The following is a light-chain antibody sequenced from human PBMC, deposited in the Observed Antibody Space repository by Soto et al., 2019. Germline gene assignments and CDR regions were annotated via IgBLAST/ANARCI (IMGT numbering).Light chain of an antibody. Sequence: TVMTHSPDSLALSLGERATINCKSSRSLLYNLNNLNYLAWYQQKPGQPPKLLIYWASTRESGVPDRFSGSGSGTDFTLTISSLQAEDAAVYYCQQYINDLPAFGQGTKVDIK. CDR1: RSLLYNLNNLNY. J-gene: IGKJ1*01. CDR3: QQYINDLPA. V-gene: IGKV4-1*01. CDR2: WAS.